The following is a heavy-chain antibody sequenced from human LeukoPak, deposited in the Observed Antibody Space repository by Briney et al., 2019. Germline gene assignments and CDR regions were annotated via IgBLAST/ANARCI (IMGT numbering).Heavy chain of an antibody. CDR2: IIPILGIA. CDR1: GGTFSSYA. V-gene: IGHV1-69*04. J-gene: IGHJ6*02. CDR3: AFRGTSYYYGMDV. D-gene: IGHD1-1*01. Sequence: ASVKVSCKASGGTFSSYAISWVRQAPGQGLEWMGRIIPILGIANYAQKFQGRVTITADKSTSTAYMELSSLRSGDTAVYYCAFRGTSYYYGMDVWGQGTTVTVSS.